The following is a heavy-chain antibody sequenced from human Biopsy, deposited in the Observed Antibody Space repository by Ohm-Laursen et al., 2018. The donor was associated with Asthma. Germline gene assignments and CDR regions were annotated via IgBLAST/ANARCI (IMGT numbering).Heavy chain of an antibody. D-gene: IGHD4-17*01. V-gene: IGHV1-24*01. Sequence: ASVRVSCKVSGYSLTDLSMHWVRQAPGQGPEWMGGHDHEEGGTVNARRFQGRVTMTEDTSTDTAYMELSSLSSDDTAVYYCASDFPKDYVRYNFQFWGQGTLVTVSS. J-gene: IGHJ4*02. CDR2: HDHEEGGT. CDR3: ASDFPKDYVRYNFQF. CDR1: GYSLTDLS.